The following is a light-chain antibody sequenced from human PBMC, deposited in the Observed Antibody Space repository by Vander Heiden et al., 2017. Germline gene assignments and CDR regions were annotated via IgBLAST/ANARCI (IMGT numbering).Light chain of an antibody. CDR2: DAS. CDR3: QQYDNAPLT. Sequence: DIQMNQAPSSLSASVGDRVTITCQASHGITTYLNWFQQKPGKAPKSLIYDASNLKTGVPSRFSGSGSGTHFTLTISSLQPEDSATYYCQQYDNAPLTFGGGTKVEIK. J-gene: IGKJ4*01. CDR1: HGITTY. V-gene: IGKV1-33*01.